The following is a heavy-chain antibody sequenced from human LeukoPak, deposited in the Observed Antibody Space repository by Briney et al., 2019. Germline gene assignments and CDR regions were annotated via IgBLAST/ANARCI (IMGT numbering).Heavy chain of an antibody. J-gene: IGHJ6*03. CDR1: GFTFSDYG. V-gene: IGHV3-23*01. Sequence: PGGSLRLSCAASGFTFSDYGMSWVRQAPGKGLEWVSTFSGRGGSTYYADSVKGQVTISRDNSKNTLYLQMNSLRAEDTAVYYCAKQGRDWLRDYYYYMDVWGKGTTVTISS. D-gene: IGHD3-9*01. CDR2: FSGRGGST. CDR3: AKQGRDWLRDYYYYMDV.